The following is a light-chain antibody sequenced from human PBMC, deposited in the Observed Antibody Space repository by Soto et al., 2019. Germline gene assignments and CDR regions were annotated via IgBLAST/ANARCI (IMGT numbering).Light chain of an antibody. CDR2: EVT. Sequence: QSVLTQPPSASGSPGQSVTISCTGTSSDGGGYNYVSWYQRHPGKAPKLMIFEVTKRPSGVPDRFSGSKSGNTASLTVSGLQAEDESDYYCSSYAGSNNYVFGAGTKLTVL. CDR3: SSYAGSNNYV. J-gene: IGLJ1*01. CDR1: SSDGGGYNY. V-gene: IGLV2-8*01.